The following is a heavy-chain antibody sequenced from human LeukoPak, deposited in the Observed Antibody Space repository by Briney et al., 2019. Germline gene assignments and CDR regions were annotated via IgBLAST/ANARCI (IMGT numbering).Heavy chain of an antibody. J-gene: IGHJ4*02. CDR2: IRYDGSNK. CDR3: AKGIVIVSATGVDY. V-gene: IGHV3-30*02. D-gene: IGHD2/OR15-2a*01. Sequence: PGGSLRLSCAASGFTFSTSGMHWVRQAPGKGLEWVAFIRYDGSNKYYGDSVKGRFTISRDNSKNTLYLQMNSLRAEDTAVYYCAKGIVIVSATGVDYWGQGTLVTLSS. CDR1: GFTFSTSG.